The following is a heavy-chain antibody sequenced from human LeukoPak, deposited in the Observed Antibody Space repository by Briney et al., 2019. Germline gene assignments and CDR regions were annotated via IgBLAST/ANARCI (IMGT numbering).Heavy chain of an antibody. J-gene: IGHJ4*02. V-gene: IGHV3-48*03. D-gene: IGHD6-19*01. CDR3: AREGYNSGWYAWDY. CDR1: GFAFSSYE. CDR2: ISSSGSTI. Sequence: PGGSPRLSCAASGFAFSSYEMNWVRQAPGKGLEWVSYISSSGSTIYYADSVKGRFTVSRDNAKNSLYLQMNSLRAEDTAVYYCAREGYNSGWYAWDYWGQGTLVTVSS.